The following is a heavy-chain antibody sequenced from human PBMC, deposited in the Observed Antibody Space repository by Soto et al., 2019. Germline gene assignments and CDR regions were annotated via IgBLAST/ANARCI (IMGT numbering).Heavy chain of an antibody. Sequence: GGSLRLSCAASGFDVSDTDMSWVRQAPGKGLEWVSVIYSGGYTNYADSVKGRFIVSRDSPKNTLYLQMDSLRAEDTAVYYCAREAIIVIAAPEYYFDYWGQGTLVTVSS. CDR3: AREAIIVIAAPEYYFDY. D-gene: IGHD3-22*01. V-gene: IGHV3-66*01. CDR1: GFDVSDTD. CDR2: IYSGGYT. J-gene: IGHJ4*02.